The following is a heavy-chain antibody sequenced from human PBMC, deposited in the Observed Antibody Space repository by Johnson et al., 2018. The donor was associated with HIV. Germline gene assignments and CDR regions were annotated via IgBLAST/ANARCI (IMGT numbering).Heavy chain of an antibody. CDR3: ARDVIKVIAARDDAFDI. V-gene: IGHV3-33*01. Sequence: QVQLVESGGGVVQPGRSLRLSCAASGFTFSSYGMHWVRQAPGKGLEWVAVIWYDGSNKYYADSVKGRFTISRDNSKNTVSLQMSSLRAEDTAVYYCARDVIKVIAARDDAFDIWGQGTMVTVSS. CDR2: IWYDGSNK. CDR1: GFTFSSYG. J-gene: IGHJ3*02. D-gene: IGHD6-25*01.